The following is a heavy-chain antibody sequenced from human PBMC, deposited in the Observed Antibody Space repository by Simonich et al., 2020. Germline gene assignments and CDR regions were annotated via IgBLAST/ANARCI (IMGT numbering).Heavy chain of an antibody. V-gene: IGHV1-2*02. J-gene: IGHJ3*02. CDR2: VNPNSVGT. CDR3: ARGRLTGDKGAFDI. Sequence: QVQLVQSGAEVKKPGASVKVSCKASGYTFTGYYMHWVRQAPGQGLEWRGRVNPNSVGTNYAKKFQGRVTMTRDTSISTAYMELSRLRSDDTAVYYCARGRLTGDKGAFDIWGQGTMVTVSS. CDR1: GYTFTGYY. D-gene: IGHD7-27*01.